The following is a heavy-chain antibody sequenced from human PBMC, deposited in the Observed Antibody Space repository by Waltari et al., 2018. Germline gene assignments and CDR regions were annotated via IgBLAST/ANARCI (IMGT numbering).Heavy chain of an antibody. V-gene: IGHV3-21*01. Sequence: EVQLVESGGGLVKPGGSLRLSCAASGFTFSSYSMNWVRQAPGKGLEWVSSISSSSSYIYYADSVKGRFTISRDNAKNSLYLQMNSLRAEDTAVYYCAKLPPYCGGDCYIFDYWGQGTLVTVSS. CDR1: GFTFSSYS. J-gene: IGHJ4*02. D-gene: IGHD2-21*01. CDR3: AKLPPYCGGDCYIFDY. CDR2: ISSSSSYI.